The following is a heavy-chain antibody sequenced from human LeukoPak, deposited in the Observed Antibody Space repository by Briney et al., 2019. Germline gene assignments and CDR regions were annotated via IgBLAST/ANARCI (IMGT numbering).Heavy chain of an antibody. CDR2: ISSSGGST. J-gene: IGHJ6*02. CDR3: AKDLSAGYYGMDV. CDR1: GFTFSASA. V-gene: IGHV3-23*01. Sequence: RGSPKLSCAASGFTFSASAIHFVRQAPGEGLERVSAISSSGGSTYYADSVKGRFTISRDNSKNTLYLQMNSLRAEDTAVYYCAKDLSAGYYGMDVWGQGTTVTVSS. D-gene: IGHD3-3*01.